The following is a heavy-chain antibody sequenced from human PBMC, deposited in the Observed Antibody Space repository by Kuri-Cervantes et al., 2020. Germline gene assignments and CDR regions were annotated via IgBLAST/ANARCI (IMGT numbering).Heavy chain of an antibody. CDR3: TRSPATTMIVVVIHLDY. CDR1: GFSLSNAW. Sequence: GESLKISCAASGFSLSNAWMSWVRQAPGKGLEWVGLIRSKAFGGTTEYAASVKGRFTISRDTSKSIAYLQMNSLKTEDTAVYYCTRSPATTMIVVVIHLDYWGQGTLVTVSS. D-gene: IGHD3-22*01. J-gene: IGHJ4*02. CDR2: IRSKAFGGTT. V-gene: IGHV3-49*04.